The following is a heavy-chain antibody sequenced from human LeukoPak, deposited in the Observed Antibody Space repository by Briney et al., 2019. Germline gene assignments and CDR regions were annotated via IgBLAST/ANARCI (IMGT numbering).Heavy chain of an antibody. CDR1: GGSMRHSY. V-gene: IGHV4-59*01. CDR2: VYGNGNS. D-gene: IGHD3-3*01. Sequence: PSETLSLTCSVSGGSMRHSYWTWIRQTPEKGLEWIGYVYGNGNSNSRSSLRSRVSMSVDTSKNEFSLKLSSVTAADTAVYFCARGSRYKPDFFGDWGLGTPVTVSS. CDR3: ARGSRYKPDFFGD. J-gene: IGHJ4*02.